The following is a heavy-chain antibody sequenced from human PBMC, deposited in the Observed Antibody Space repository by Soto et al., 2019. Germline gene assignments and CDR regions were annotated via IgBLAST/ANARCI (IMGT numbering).Heavy chain of an antibody. V-gene: IGHV3-23*01. Sequence: GGSLRLSCVASGLTFSVSAMTWVRQAPGKGLEWVSTTGISGRTTYYGDSVKGRFTVSRDNSKNTLDLQMSSLRAGDTAVYYCATVHNTSRSFNYWGRGTLVTVSS. CDR3: ATVHNTSRSFNY. D-gene: IGHD1-20*01. J-gene: IGHJ4*02. CDR2: TGISGRTT. CDR1: GLTFSVSA.